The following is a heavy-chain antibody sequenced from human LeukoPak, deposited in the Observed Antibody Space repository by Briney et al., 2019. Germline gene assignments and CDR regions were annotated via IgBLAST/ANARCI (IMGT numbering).Heavy chain of an antibody. D-gene: IGHD6-19*01. Sequence: PGGSLRLSCAASGFTFSSYAMSWVRQAPGKGLEWVSAISASGSVTYYLDSVKGRFTISRDNSKNTLYLQMDRLRAEDTAIYYCANYNSSGSHDYWGQGTLVIVSS. CDR3: ANYNSSGSHDY. J-gene: IGHJ4*02. CDR1: GFTFSSYA. V-gene: IGHV3-23*01. CDR2: ISASGSVT.